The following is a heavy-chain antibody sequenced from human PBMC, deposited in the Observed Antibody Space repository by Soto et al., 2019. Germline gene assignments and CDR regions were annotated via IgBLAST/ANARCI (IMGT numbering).Heavy chain of an antibody. CDR3: AREWTVVVPAAMNSTYYYYGMDV. CDR2: IWYDASNK. J-gene: IGHJ6*02. Sequence: QVQLVESGGGVVQPGRSLRLSCTASGFTFSSYGMHWVRQAPGKGLEWVAVIWYDASNKYYADSVTGRFTISRDNSKNTLYLQMNSLRAEDTAVYYCAREWTVVVPAAMNSTYYYYGMDVWGQGTTVTVSS. V-gene: IGHV3-33*01. CDR1: GFTFSSYG. D-gene: IGHD2-2*01.